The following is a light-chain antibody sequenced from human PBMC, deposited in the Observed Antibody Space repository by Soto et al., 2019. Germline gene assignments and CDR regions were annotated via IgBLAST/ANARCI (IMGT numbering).Light chain of an antibody. Sequence: EVVLTQSPGTLSLSPGERATLSCRASQNVSSSSLAWYQQRPGQAPRLLFYGASSRATGITDRFSASGSGTHFTLTINRLEPEDFTVYYCQQFDSSPWTFGQGTKVEIK. J-gene: IGKJ1*01. CDR3: QQFDSSPWT. CDR2: GAS. CDR1: QNVSSSS. V-gene: IGKV3-20*01.